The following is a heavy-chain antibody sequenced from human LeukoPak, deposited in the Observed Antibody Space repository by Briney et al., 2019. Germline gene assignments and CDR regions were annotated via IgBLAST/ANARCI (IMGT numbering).Heavy chain of an antibody. CDR2: IYYSGST. J-gene: IGHJ4*02. CDR3: ARAVSGRFDY. D-gene: IGHD6-19*01. Sequence: KPSETLSLTCTVSGASMSPYHWGWIRQPPGKGLEWTGYIYYSGSTNYNPSLNSRVTISVDTSKNQFSLRLSSVTAADTAIYYCARAVSGRFDYWGQGTLVTVSS. CDR1: GASMSPYH. V-gene: IGHV4-59*08.